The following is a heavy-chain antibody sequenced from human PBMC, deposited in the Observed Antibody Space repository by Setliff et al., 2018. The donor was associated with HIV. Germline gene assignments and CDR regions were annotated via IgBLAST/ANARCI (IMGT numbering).Heavy chain of an antibody. V-gene: IGHV3-49*04. CDR3: TREGVTFDDYYYMDV. J-gene: IGHJ6*03. Sequence: PGGSLRLSCTASGFTFGDYTQSWVRQAPGKGLEWVGLIRSKGYGGTTDYAASVKGRFTIARDDSKSFAYLQMNSLKTEDTAVYYCTREGVTFDDYYYMDVWGKGTTVTVSS. D-gene: IGHD2-21*02. CDR2: IRSKGYGGTT. CDR1: GFTFGDYT.